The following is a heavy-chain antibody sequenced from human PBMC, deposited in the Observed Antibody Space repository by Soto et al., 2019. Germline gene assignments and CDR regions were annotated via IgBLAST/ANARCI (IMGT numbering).Heavy chain of an antibody. Sequence: QITLKESGPTVVKPTQTLTLTCTFSGFSLSASGVGVGWIRQAPAKGLEWVALIYWDDVKRYNPSLKNMLTITKDTSSNQTDPKMTSMDHVHKDTYYCARGHGSARSPSLDYRGQGTLVT. CDR3: ARGHGSARSPSLDY. D-gene: IGHD3-10*01. CDR1: GFSLSASGVG. V-gene: IGHV2-5*02. CDR2: IYWDDVK. J-gene: IGHJ4*02.